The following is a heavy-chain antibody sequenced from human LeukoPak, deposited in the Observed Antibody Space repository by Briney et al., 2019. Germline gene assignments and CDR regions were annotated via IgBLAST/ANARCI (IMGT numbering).Heavy chain of an antibody. Sequence: SETLSLTCTVSGGSISSYYWSWIRQPPGKGLEWIGYIYYSGSTNYNPSLKSRVTISVDTSKNQFSLKLSSVTAADTAVYYCARAEVWYHGSGSYYWFDPWGQGTLVTVSS. CDR3: ARAEVWYHGSGSYYWFDP. D-gene: IGHD3-10*01. CDR2: IYYSGST. V-gene: IGHV4-59*01. J-gene: IGHJ5*02. CDR1: GGSISSYY.